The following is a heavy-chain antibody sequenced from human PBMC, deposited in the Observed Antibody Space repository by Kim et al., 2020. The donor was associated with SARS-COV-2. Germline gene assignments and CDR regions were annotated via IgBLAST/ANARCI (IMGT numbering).Heavy chain of an antibody. J-gene: IGHJ3*02. CDR3: ARWGGYDSVPFDI. D-gene: IGHD5-12*01. Sequence: YYAGTVQGRVTTSRDNSKNALYLQMNSLRVEDPAVYFCARWGGYDSVPFDIWGQGTVVSVSS. V-gene: IGHV3-53*01.